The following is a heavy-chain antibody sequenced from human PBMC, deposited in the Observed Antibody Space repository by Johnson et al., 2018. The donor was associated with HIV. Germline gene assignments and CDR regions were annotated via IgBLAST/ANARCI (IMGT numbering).Heavy chain of an antibody. CDR1: GFTFSSYA. CDR2: ISYDGSNK. D-gene: IGHD6-25*01. J-gene: IGHJ3*02. Sequence: QVLLVESGGGVVQPGRSLRLSCAASGFTFSSYAMHWVRQAPGKGLEWVAVISYDGSNKYYADSVKGRFTISRDNSKNTQYLQMNSLRAEDTAVYYCARATDQRLDAFDIWGQGTMVTVSS. V-gene: IGHV3-30-3*01. CDR3: ARATDQRLDAFDI.